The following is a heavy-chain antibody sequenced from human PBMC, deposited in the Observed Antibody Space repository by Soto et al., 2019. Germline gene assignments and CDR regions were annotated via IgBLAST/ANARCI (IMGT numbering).Heavy chain of an antibody. Sequence: ASVKVSFKASGYTFTSYGISWVRQAPGQGLEWMGWISAYNGNTNYAQKLQGRVTMTTDTSTSTAYMELRSLRSDDTAVYYCARVPGGVIVIFYYMDVWGKGTTVTVSS. V-gene: IGHV1-18*01. CDR3: ARVPGGVIVIFYYMDV. J-gene: IGHJ6*03. D-gene: IGHD3-16*02. CDR1: GYTFTSYG. CDR2: ISAYNGNT.